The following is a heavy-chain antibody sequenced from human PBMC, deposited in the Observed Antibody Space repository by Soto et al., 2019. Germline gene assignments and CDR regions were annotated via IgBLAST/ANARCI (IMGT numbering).Heavy chain of an antibody. CDR1: GFTFSDYY. CDR3: AKDGVAGRPSHY. Sequence: PGGSLRLSCAASGFTFSDYYMSWIRQAPGKGLEWVSYINSISSYTNYADSVKGRFTISRDNAKNSLYLQMNSLRAEDTAVYYCAKDGVAGRPSHYWGQGTLVTVSS. V-gene: IGHV3-11*06. D-gene: IGHD6-6*01. J-gene: IGHJ4*02. CDR2: INSISSYT.